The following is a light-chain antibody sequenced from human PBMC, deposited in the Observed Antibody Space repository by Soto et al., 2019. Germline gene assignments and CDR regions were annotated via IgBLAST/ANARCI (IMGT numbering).Light chain of an antibody. J-gene: IGLJ1*01. CDR2: NVG. V-gene: IGLV2-14*03. CDR3: SSYSGTSALYV. Sequence: QSVLTQPASVSGSPGQSITISCTGTSSDIGAYNYVSWYQQHPGRAPKLMISNVGNRPSGVSNRFSGSKSGNTASLTISGLQTEDEADYFCSSYSGTSALYVFGAGTKVTVL. CDR1: SSDIGAYNY.